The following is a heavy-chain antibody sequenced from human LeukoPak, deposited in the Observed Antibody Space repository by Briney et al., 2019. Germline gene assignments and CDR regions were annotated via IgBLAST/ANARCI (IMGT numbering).Heavy chain of an antibody. CDR1: NYSISRTYH. Sequence: PSETLSLTCTVSNYSISRTYHWGWIRQPPGKGLEWIGEINHSGSTNYNPSLKSRVTISVDTSKNQFSLKLSSVTAADTAVYYCARVRRWLQHPFDYWGQGTLVTVSS. CDR2: INHSGST. D-gene: IGHD5-24*01. J-gene: IGHJ4*02. CDR3: ARVRRWLQHPFDY. V-gene: IGHV4-38-2*02.